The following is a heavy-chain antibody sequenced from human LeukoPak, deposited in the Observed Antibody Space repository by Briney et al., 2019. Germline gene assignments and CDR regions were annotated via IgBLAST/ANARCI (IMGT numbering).Heavy chain of an antibody. CDR1: GFTFSSYS. V-gene: IGHV3-21*01. Sequence: GGSLRLSCAASGFTFSSYSMNWVRQAPGKGLEWVSSISSSSSYIYYADSVKGRFTISRDNAKNSLYLQMNSLRAEDTAVYYCARVKAYGSGSYYYDAFDIWGQGTLVTVSS. D-gene: IGHD3-10*01. CDR3: ARVKAYGSGSYYYDAFDI. J-gene: IGHJ3*02. CDR2: ISSSSSYI.